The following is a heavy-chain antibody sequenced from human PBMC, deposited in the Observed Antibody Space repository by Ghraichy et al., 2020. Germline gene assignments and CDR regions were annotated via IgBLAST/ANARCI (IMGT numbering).Heavy chain of an antibody. CDR1: GFTFDDYT. CDR2: ISWDGGST. J-gene: IGHJ2*01. Sequence: GGSLRLSCAASGFTFDDYTMHWVRQAPGKGLEWVSLISWDGGSTYYADSVKGRFTISRDNSKNSLYLQMNSLRTEDTALYYCAKDHYYDSTEGYFDLWGRGTLVTVSS. D-gene: IGHD3-22*01. V-gene: IGHV3-43*01. CDR3: AKDHYYDSTEGYFDL.